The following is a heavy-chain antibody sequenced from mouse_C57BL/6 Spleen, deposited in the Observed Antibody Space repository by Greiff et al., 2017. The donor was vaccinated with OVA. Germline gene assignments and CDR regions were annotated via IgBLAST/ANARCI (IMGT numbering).Heavy chain of an antibody. V-gene: IGHV5-12*01. Sequence: EVKLVESGGGLVQPGGSLKLSCAASGFTFSDYYMYWVRQTPEKRLEWVAYISNGGGSTYYPDTVKGRFTISRDNAKNTLYLQMSSLKSEDTAMYYCASTGSSFAMDYWGQGTSVTVSS. CDR3: ASTGSSFAMDY. CDR2: ISNGGGST. D-gene: IGHD1-1*01. CDR1: GFTFSDYY. J-gene: IGHJ4*01.